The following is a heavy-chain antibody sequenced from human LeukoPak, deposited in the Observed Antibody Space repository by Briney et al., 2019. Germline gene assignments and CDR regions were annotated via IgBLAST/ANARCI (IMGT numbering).Heavy chain of an antibody. CDR2: IWHDGSHK. CDR1: GFTFSTYG. CDR3: VRGWGSNVYASAFDV. D-gene: IGHD3-16*01. J-gene: IGHJ3*01. Sequence: GGSLRLSCAASGFTFSTYGMHWVRQAPGKGLEWVTVIWHDGSHKDYADSVKGRFTISRDNSKNTLYLQMDDLRAEDTAVYFCVRGWGSNVYASAFDVWGQGTMVTVSS. V-gene: IGHV3-33*01.